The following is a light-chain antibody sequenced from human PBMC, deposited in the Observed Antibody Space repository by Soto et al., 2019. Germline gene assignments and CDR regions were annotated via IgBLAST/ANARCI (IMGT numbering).Light chain of an antibody. J-gene: IGKJ5*01. CDR1: QGISSY. CDR2: AAS. Sequence: IQLTQSPSSLSASVGDRVTITCRASQGISSYLVWYQQKPGKAPKLLIYAASTLQSGVPSRFSGSGSGTDFTLTISSLQPEDSATYYCQQLNDYPITFGQGTRLEIK. V-gene: IGKV1-9*01. CDR3: QQLNDYPIT.